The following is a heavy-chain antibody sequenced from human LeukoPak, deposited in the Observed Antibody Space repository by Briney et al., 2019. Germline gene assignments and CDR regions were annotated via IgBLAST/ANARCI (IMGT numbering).Heavy chain of an antibody. J-gene: IGHJ5*02. V-gene: IGHV4-30-4*07. D-gene: IGHD2-15*01. CDR1: GGSISSGGYS. CDR3: ARDRSSVVAATNWFDP. Sequence: SETLSLTCAVSGGSISSGGYSWSWIRQPPGKGLEWIGYIYYSGSTYYNPSLKSRVTISVDTSKNQFSLKLSSVTAADTAVYYCARDRSSVVAATNWFDPWGQGTLVTVSS. CDR2: IYYSGST.